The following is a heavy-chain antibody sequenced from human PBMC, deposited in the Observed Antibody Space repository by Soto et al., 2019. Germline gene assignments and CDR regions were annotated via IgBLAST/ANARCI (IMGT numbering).Heavy chain of an antibody. CDR3: AKGRDVNEGDVEYLQN. Sequence: PGGSLRLSCAASGFTFSNYAMSWVRQAPGKGPEWVSTITKSGSRTYDVDSVKGRFTISRDNSKNTLFLQMNSLRVEDTGIYYCAKGRDVNEGDVEYLQNWGQGTLVTVSS. CDR1: GFTFSNYA. D-gene: IGHD1-1*01. J-gene: IGHJ1*01. CDR2: ITKSGSRT. V-gene: IGHV3-23*01.